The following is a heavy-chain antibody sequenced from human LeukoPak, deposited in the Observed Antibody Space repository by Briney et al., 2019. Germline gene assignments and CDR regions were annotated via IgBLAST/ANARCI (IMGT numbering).Heavy chain of an antibody. Sequence: GASVKVSCKACGGTFSSYAISWVRQAPGLGLEWMGGIIPIFGTANYAQKFQGRVTITTDESTSTAYMELSSLRSEDTAVYYCARAEVVTIFGVVIKYNWFDPWGQGTLVTVSS. CDR1: GGTFSSYA. J-gene: IGHJ5*02. CDR2: IIPIFGTA. D-gene: IGHD3-3*01. CDR3: ARAEVVTIFGVVIKYNWFDP. V-gene: IGHV1-69*05.